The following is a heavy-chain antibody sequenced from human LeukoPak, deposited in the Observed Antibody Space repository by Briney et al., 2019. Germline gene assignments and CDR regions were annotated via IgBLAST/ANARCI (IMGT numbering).Heavy chain of an antibody. V-gene: IGHV3-48*01. J-gene: IGHJ6*03. Sequence: GGSLRLSCAASGFTFSSYAMSWVRQAPGKGLEWVSYISSSSSTIYYADSVKGRFTISRDNAKNSLYLQMNSLRAEDTAVYYCARDPLGYCSGGSCYLRRYYYMDVWGKGTTVTVSS. CDR3: ARDPLGYCSGGSCYLRRYYYMDV. D-gene: IGHD2-15*01. CDR2: ISSSSSTI. CDR1: GFTFSSYA.